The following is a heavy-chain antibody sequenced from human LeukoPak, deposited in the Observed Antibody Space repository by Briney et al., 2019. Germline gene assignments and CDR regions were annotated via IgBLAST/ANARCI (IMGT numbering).Heavy chain of an antibody. CDR2: FDPEDGET. D-gene: IGHD3-10*01. CDR1: GYTLTELS. CDR3: ATPLRLISSRYYYGSGYVFDY. J-gene: IGHJ4*02. V-gene: IGHV1-24*01. Sequence: ASVKVSCKVSGYTLTELSMHWVRQAPGKGLEWMGGFDPEDGETIYAQKSEGRVTMTEDTSTDTAYMEQSSLRSEDTAVYYCATPLRLISSRYYYGSGYVFDYWGQGTLVTVSS.